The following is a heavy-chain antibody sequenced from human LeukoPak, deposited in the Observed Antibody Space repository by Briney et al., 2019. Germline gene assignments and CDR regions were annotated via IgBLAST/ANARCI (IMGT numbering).Heavy chain of an antibody. CDR2: ISISTSSI. Sequence: GGSLRLSCAASGFTFSNYNMNWVRQAPGKGLEWVSYISISTSSIYYADSVKGRFTISRDNSKNTLYLQMNSLSAEDTAVYYCAKTPLGRIIYYYYMDVWGKGTTVTISS. CDR1: GFTFSNYN. V-gene: IGHV3-48*01. D-gene: IGHD2-15*01. CDR3: AKTPLGRIIYYYYMDV. J-gene: IGHJ6*03.